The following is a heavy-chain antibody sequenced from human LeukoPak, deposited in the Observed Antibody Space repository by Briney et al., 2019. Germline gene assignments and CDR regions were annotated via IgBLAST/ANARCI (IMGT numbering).Heavy chain of an antibody. CDR1: GGSFSGYY. J-gene: IGHJ4*02. D-gene: IGHD1-26*01. CDR3: AKGEGSYHGLDY. CDR2: INHSGST. V-gene: IGHV4-34*01. Sequence: PSETLSLTCAVYGGSFSGYYWSWIRQPPGKGLEWIGEINHSGSTNYNPSLKSRVTISVDTSKNQFSLKLSSVTAEDTAVYYCAKGEGSYHGLDYWGQGTLVTVSS.